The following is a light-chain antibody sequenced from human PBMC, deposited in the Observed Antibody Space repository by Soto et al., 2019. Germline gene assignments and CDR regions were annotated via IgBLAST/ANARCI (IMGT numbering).Light chain of an antibody. CDR1: QSVNSN. CDR2: AAS. V-gene: IGKV3-15*01. CDR3: QQYDNWPAT. J-gene: IGKJ1*01. Sequence: EIVMTQSPATLSVSPGERATLSCRASQSVNSNLAWYRQRPGQAPRLLIYAASTRATGIPGRVSGSGSGTEYTLTISSLQSEDFAVYYCQQYDNWPATFGQGTKVDIK.